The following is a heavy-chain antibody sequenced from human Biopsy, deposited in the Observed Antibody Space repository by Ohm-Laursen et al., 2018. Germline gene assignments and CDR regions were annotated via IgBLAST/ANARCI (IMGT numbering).Heavy chain of an antibody. CDR3: VTDRLDDITKVRGIMTD. D-gene: IGHD3-10*01. Sequence: SLRLSCSASGFNFSAYGMHWVRQAPDKGLEWVALTWDDGSHQYYADSVKGRFTISRDNSKNSLYLHTNTLRVEDTAVYYCVTDRLDDITKVRGIMTDWGQGTLVIVSS. J-gene: IGHJ4*02. CDR1: GFNFSAYG. V-gene: IGHV3-33*01. CDR2: TWDDGSHQ.